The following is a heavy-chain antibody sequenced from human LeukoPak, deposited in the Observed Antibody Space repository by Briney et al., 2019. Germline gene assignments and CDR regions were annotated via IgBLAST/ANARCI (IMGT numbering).Heavy chain of an antibody. CDR3: ASSGAAGDYDY. Sequence: SETLSLTCTVSGGSISSYYWSWIRQPPGKGLEWIGYIYYSGSTNYNPSLKSRVTISVDTSKNQFSLKLSSVTAADTAVYYCASSGAAGDYDYWGQGTLVTVSS. V-gene: IGHV4-59*01. CDR1: GGSISSYY. J-gene: IGHJ4*02. CDR2: IYYSGST. D-gene: IGHD6-25*01.